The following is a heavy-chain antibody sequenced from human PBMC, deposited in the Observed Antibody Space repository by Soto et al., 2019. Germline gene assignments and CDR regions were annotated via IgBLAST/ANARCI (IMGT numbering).Heavy chain of an antibody. CDR3: ARSVYSSDHFDF. CDR2: INSDGSST. D-gene: IGHD3-22*01. V-gene: IGHV3-74*01. CDR1: GFTFSSYW. Sequence: GGSLRLSCAASGFTFSSYWRHWVRQDPGKGLVWVSRINSDGSSTSYADSVKGRFTISRDNAKNTLYLQMNSLRVEDTALYYCARSVYSSDHFDFWGQGT. J-gene: IGHJ4*02.